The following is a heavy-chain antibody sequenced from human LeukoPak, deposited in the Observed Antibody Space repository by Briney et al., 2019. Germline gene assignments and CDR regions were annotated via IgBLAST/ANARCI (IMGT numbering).Heavy chain of an antibody. CDR2: IYYSGST. CDR1: GGSISSGGYY. Sequence: PSETLSLTCTVSGGSISSGGYYWSWIRQHPGKGLEWIGYIYYSGSTYYNPSLKSRVTISVDTSKNQFSLKLSSVTAADTAVYYCARAQTTGGYYFDYWGQGTLVTVSS. CDR3: ARAQTTGGYYFDY. D-gene: IGHD4-4*01. J-gene: IGHJ4*02. V-gene: IGHV4-31*03.